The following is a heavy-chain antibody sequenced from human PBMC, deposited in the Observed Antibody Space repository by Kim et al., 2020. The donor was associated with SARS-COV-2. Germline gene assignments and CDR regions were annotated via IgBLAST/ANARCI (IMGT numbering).Heavy chain of an antibody. V-gene: IGHV4-59*01. CDR3: VREDSSGYYYWFDP. J-gene: IGHJ5*02. Sequence: NPSLKSRVTISVDTSKNQFSLKLSSVTAADTAVYYCVREDSSGYYYWFDPWGQGTLVTVSS. D-gene: IGHD3-22*01.